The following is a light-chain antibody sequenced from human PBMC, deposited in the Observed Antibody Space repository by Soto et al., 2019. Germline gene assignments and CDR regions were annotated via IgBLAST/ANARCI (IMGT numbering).Light chain of an antibody. V-gene: IGKV3-20*01. J-gene: IGKJ4*01. CDR2: GAS. Sequence: EIVLTQSPGTLSLSPGERATLSCRASQSVTSNYLAWYQQKPGQAPRLLIFGASIRATGIPDRFSGSGSGTDFTLAISRLEPEDFAVYHCQQYGSSLLTFGGGTKVEIK. CDR3: QQYGSSLLT. CDR1: QSVTSNY.